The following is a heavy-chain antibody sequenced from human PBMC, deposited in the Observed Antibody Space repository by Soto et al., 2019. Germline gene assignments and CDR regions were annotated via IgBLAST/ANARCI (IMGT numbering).Heavy chain of an antibody. D-gene: IGHD3-10*01. J-gene: IGHJ6*02. CDR1: GFTFSSYS. Sequence: EVQLVESGGGLVQPGGSLRLSCAASGFTFSSYSMNWVRQAPGKGLEWVSYISSSSSTIYYADSVKGRFTISRDNAKNSLYLQMNSLRDEDTAVYYCARARVYTYYYGSGRSYGMDVWGQGTTVTVSS. CDR2: ISSSSSTI. CDR3: ARARVYTYYYGSGRSYGMDV. V-gene: IGHV3-48*02.